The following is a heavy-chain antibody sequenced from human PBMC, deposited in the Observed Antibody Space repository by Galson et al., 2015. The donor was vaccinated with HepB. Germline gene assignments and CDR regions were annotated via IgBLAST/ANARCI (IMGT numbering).Heavy chain of an antibody. CDR3: AKVASFNGDVYYFEY. CDR1: GFPFSSYV. CDR2: ISGTGGAT. Sequence: SLRLSCAASGFPFSSYVLTWVRQAPGKGLEWVSAISGTGGATSYADSVKGRFTISRDNSKNTVYVQMNSLRTEDTAIYYCAKVASFNGDVYYFEYWGQGTLVTVSS. V-gene: IGHV3-23*01. J-gene: IGHJ4*02. D-gene: IGHD3-10*01.